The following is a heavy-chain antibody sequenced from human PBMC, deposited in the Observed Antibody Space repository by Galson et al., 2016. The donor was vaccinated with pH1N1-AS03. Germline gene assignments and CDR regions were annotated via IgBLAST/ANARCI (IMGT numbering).Heavy chain of an antibody. D-gene: IGHD1-26*01. CDR3: AEAQHPDIVGVTGGWFDP. J-gene: IGHJ5*02. V-gene: IGHV1-69*13. CDR2: IISIFGTT. Sequence: SVKVSCKASGGTFNTYAISWVRQAPGQGLEWMGGIISIFGTTNHAQKFQGRVTITADESTSSVYMELSSLRSEETAVYYCAEAQHPDIVGVTGGWFDPWGQGTLVTVSS. CDR1: GGTFNTYA.